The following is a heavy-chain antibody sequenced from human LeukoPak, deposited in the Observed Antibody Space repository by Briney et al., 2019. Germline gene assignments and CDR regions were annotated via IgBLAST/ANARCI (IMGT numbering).Heavy chain of an antibody. J-gene: IGHJ6*03. V-gene: IGHV4-34*01. CDR3: ARQYYYYYMDV. Sequence: PSETLSLTCAVYGGSFSGYYWSWIRQPPGKGLESIGEINHSGSTNYNPSLKSRVTISVDTSKNQFSLKLSSVTAADTAVYYCARQYYYYYMDVWGKGTTVTVSS. CDR1: GGSFSGYY. CDR2: INHSGST.